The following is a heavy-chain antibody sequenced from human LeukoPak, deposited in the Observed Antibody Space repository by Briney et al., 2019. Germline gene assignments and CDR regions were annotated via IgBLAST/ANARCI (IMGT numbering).Heavy chain of an antibody. CDR3: AKDPGGYSYGFHYYYYMDV. D-gene: IGHD5-18*01. CDR2: IRYDGSNK. CDR1: GVTFSSYG. Sequence: GGSLRLSCAASGVTFSSYGMHWVRQAPGKGLEWVAFIRYDGSNKYYADSVKGRFTISRDNSKNTLYLQMNSLRAEDTAVYYCAKDPGGYSYGFHYYYYMDVWGKGTTVTISS. J-gene: IGHJ6*03. V-gene: IGHV3-30*02.